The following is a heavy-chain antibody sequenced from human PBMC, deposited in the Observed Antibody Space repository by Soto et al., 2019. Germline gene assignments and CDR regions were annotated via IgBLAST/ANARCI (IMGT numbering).Heavy chain of an antibody. V-gene: IGHV1-3*01. J-gene: IGHJ4*02. CDR1: GYTFITYA. CDR2: INAGNGNT. CDR3: ARGIIVGGWYPYYFDY. D-gene: IGHD6-19*01. Sequence: ASVKVSCKASGYTFITYAMHWVRQAPGQRLEWMGWINAGNGNTKYSQKFQGRVSITRDTSASTAYMELSSLRSEDTAVYYCARGIIVGGWYPYYFDYWGKRTRVTVS.